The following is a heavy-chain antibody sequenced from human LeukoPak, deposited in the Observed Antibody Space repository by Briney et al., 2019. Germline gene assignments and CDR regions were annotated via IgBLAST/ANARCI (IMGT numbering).Heavy chain of an antibody. Sequence: ASVKVSCKASGYTFTSYGISWVRQAPGQGLEWMGWVSAYNGYTNSAQNLQGRVTVTTDTSTSTAYMELSSLRSEDTAVYYCARDEGWYVYWGQGTLVTVSS. J-gene: IGHJ4*02. D-gene: IGHD6-19*01. CDR1: GYTFTSYG. V-gene: IGHV1-18*01. CDR3: ARDEGWYVY. CDR2: VSAYNGYT.